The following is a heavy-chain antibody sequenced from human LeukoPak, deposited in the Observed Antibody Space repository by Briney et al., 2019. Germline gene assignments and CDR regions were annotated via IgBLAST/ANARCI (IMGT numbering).Heavy chain of an antibody. CDR1: GFTFSSYA. Sequence: GGSLRLSCAASGFTFSSYAMSWVRQAPGKGLEWVSAISGSGGSTYYADSVKGRFTIFRDNSKNTLYLQMNSLRAEDTAVYYCAKDVSHYYGSGSSTPYDYWGQGTLVTVSP. CDR3: AKDVSHYYGSGSSTPYDY. J-gene: IGHJ4*02. D-gene: IGHD3-10*01. V-gene: IGHV3-23*01. CDR2: ISGSGGST.